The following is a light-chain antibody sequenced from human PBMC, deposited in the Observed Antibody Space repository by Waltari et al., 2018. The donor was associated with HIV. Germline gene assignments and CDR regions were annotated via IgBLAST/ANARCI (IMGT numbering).Light chain of an antibody. V-gene: IGKV4-1*01. CDR2: WAA. J-gene: IGKJ2*01. Sequence: DIVMTQSPDSLFAPPAQPATTNCHSSQSVLYSANNKKCLGWYQQKPGWAPKVLSYWAATRESGVPDRFSGSGSGTDFTLTISSLQAEDVAVYYCQQNYRTPHTFGQGTKLEIK. CDR3: QQNYRTPHT. CDR1: QSVLYSANNKKC.